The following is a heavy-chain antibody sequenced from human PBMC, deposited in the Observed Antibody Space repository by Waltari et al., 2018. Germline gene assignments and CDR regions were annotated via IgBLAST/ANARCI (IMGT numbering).Heavy chain of an antibody. V-gene: IGHV3-53*01. D-gene: IGHD3-22*01. J-gene: IGHJ5*01. CDR3: ARERGTNYYDTSGYYDS. CDR2: IYSGGTT. CDR1: GFTVSSNY. Sequence: EVQLVESGGGLIQPGGSLRLSCAASGFTVSSNYMSWVRQAPGKGLEWVSVIYSGGTTYYADSGKGRFSSSRDNAKNTLYLQMNSLRAEDTAVYYCARERGTNYYDTSGYYDSWGQGTLVTVSS.